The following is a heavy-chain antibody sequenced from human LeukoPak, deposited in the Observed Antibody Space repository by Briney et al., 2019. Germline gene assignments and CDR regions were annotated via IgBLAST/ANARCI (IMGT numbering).Heavy chain of an antibody. Sequence: GGSLRLSCAASGFTFSSYWMSWVRQAPGKGLEWVANTKQDGSEGYYVDSVKGRFTISRDNAKNSLYLQMNSLRAEDTAVYYCARDKIVGATNLDYWGQGTLVTVSS. CDR2: TKQDGSEG. D-gene: IGHD1-26*01. V-gene: IGHV3-7*03. CDR3: ARDKIVGATNLDY. CDR1: GFTFSSYW. J-gene: IGHJ4*02.